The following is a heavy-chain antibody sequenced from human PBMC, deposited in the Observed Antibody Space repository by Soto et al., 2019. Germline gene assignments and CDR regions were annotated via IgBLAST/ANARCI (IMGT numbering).Heavy chain of an antibody. CDR2: IKQDGSEK. V-gene: IGHV3-7*01. CDR3: ARDTPTITMVRGVITPDYYYYYYMDV. CDR1: GFTFSSYW. D-gene: IGHD3-10*01. J-gene: IGHJ6*03. Sequence: GGSLRLSCAASGFTFSSYWMSWVRQAPGKGLEWVANIKQDGSEKYYVDSVKGRFTISRDNAKNSLYLQMNSLRAEDTAVYYCARDTPTITMVRGVITPDYYYYYYMDVWGKGTTVTVSS.